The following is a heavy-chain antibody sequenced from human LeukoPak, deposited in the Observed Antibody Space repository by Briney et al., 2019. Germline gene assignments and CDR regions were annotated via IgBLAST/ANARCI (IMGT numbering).Heavy chain of an antibody. CDR3: ARRQGSSSWYYRESPTPGNWFDP. Sequence: GESLKISCKGSGYSFTSYWIGWVRQMPGKGLDWMGIIYPGDSDTRYSPSFQGQVTISADKSISTAYLQWSSLKASDTAMYYCARRQGSSSWYYRESPTPGNWFDPWGQGTLVTVSS. CDR1: GYSFTSYW. J-gene: IGHJ5*02. CDR2: IYPGDSDT. V-gene: IGHV5-51*01. D-gene: IGHD6-13*01.